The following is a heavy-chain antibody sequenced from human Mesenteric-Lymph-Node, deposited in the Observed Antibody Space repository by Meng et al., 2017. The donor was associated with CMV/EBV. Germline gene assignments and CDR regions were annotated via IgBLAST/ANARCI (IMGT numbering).Heavy chain of an antibody. CDR3: ARSSPTIDY. J-gene: IGHJ4*02. Sequence: GESLKISCAASGFTFSEYDMHWVRQAPGKGLEWVAFIQYDGSHRYYGDSVKGRFTISRDNSKNTLSLQMNSLTTDDLAIYYCARSSPTIDYWGQGTLVTVSS. CDR2: IQYDGSHR. V-gene: IGHV3-30*02. CDR1: GFTFSEYD. D-gene: IGHD1/OR15-1a*01.